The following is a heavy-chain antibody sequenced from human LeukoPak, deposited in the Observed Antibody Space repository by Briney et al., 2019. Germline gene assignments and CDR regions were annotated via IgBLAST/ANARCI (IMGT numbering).Heavy chain of an antibody. J-gene: IGHJ4*02. Sequence: PSETLSLTCAVYGGSFSGYYWSWIRQPPGKGLEWIGEINHSGSTNYNPYLKSRVTIYVDTYKNQFSLKLSSVTAADTAVYYCARGGVSSSSYFDYFDYWGQGTPVTVSS. V-gene: IGHV4-34*01. D-gene: IGHD6-6*01. CDR2: INHSGST. CDR1: GGSFSGYY. CDR3: ARGGVSSSSYFDYFDY.